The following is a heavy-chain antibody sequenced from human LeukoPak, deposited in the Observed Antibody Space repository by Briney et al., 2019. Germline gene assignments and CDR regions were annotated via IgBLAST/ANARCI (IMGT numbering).Heavy chain of an antibody. CDR1: CGYISSYY. J-gene: IGHJ4*02. CDR2: IYTSGST. V-gene: IGHV4-4*07. Sequence: ASETLSLTCTVSCGYISSYYWSWIRQPAGKGLEWLGRIYTSGSTNYHPSLKSRVTMSAATSKTQLSLKLSSVTAADTAVYYCARVIVGATTRYYFDYWGQGTLVTVSS. D-gene: IGHD1-26*01. CDR3: ARVIVGATTRYYFDY.